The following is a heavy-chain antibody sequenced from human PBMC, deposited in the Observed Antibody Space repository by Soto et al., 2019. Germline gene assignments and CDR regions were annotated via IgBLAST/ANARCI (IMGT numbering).Heavy chain of an antibody. V-gene: IGHV5-51*01. D-gene: IGHD1-26*01. CDR1: GYSFTSYW. Sequence: PGESLKISCKGSGYSFTSYWIGWVRQMPGKGLEWMRIIYPGDADSRYSPSFQGQVNISADNSISSAYLQWSNLKASDTAIFYCARLLAYSGSYSDYGMDVWGQGTTVTVSS. J-gene: IGHJ6*02. CDR3: ARLLAYSGSYSDYGMDV. CDR2: IYPGDADS.